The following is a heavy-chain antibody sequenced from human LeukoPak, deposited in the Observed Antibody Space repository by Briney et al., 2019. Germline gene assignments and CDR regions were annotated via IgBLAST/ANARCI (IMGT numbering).Heavy chain of an antibody. V-gene: IGHV5-51*01. CDR3: ARPGGTGWYYFDY. CDR2: IYPGDSDT. CDR1: GYSFTTYW. Sequence: GESLKISCKVSGYSFTTYWITWVRQMPGKGLEWMGIIYPGDSDTRYSPSFQGQVTISADKSISTAYLQWSSLKASDTAMYYCARPGGTGWYYFDYWGQGTLVTVSS. D-gene: IGHD6-19*01. J-gene: IGHJ4*02.